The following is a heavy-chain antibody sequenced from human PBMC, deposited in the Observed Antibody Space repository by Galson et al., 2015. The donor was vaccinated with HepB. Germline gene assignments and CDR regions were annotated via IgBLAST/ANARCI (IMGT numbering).Heavy chain of an antibody. CDR1: GFTFSSYG. Sequence: SLRLSCAASGFTFSSYGMHWVRQAPGKGLEWVAVIWYDESNKFYADSVKGRFTISRDNSKNTLYLQMNSLRAEDTAVYYCARGPVHCSGGSCYSWFDPWGQGTLVTVSS. CDR3: ARGPVHCSGGSCYSWFDP. J-gene: IGHJ5*02. V-gene: IGHV3-33*01. CDR2: IWYDESNK. D-gene: IGHD2-15*01.